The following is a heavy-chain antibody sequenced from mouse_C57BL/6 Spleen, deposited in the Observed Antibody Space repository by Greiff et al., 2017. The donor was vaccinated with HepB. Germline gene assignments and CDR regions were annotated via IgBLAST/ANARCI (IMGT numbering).Heavy chain of an antibody. J-gene: IGHJ2*01. V-gene: IGHV14-4*01. CDR1: GFNIKDDY. CDR2: IDPENGDT. CDR3: TKLSFDY. Sequence: VHVKQSGAELVRPGASVKLSCTASGFNIKDDYMHWVKQRPEQGLEWIGWIDPENGDTEYASKFQGKATITADTSSNTAYLQLSSLTSEDTAVYYCTKLSFDYWGQGTTLTVSS.